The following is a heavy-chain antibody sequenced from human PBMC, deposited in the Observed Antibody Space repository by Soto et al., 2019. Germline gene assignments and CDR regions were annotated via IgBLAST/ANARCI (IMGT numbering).Heavy chain of an antibody. V-gene: IGHV1-69*13. D-gene: IGHD3-10*01. CDR1: GGTFSSYA. J-gene: IGHJ6*02. CDR3: ARDRGVLQYYYYGMDV. Sequence: SVKVSCTASGGTFSSYAISWVRQAPGQGLEWMGGIIPIFGTANYAQKFQGRVTITADESTSTAYMELSSLRSEDTAVYYCARDRGVLQYYYYGMDVWGQGTTVTVSS. CDR2: IIPIFGTA.